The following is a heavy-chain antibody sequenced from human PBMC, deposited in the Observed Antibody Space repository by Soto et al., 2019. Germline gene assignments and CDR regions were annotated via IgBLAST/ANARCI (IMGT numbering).Heavy chain of an antibody. CDR1: GGTFSSYA. CDR3: ASTRGYYYYYGMDV. CDR2: IIPIFGTA. V-gene: IGHV1-69*13. Sequence: GASVKVSCKASGGTFSSYAISWVRQAPGQGLEWMGGIIPIFGTANYAQKFQGRVTITADESTSTAYMELSSLRSEDTAVYYCASTRGYYYYYGMDVWGQGTTVTVSS. D-gene: IGHD5-12*01. J-gene: IGHJ6*02.